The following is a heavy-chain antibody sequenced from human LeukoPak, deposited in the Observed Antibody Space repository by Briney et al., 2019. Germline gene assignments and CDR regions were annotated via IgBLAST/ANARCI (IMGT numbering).Heavy chain of an antibody. V-gene: IGHV1-2*02. CDR2: INPNSGGT. Sequence: GASVKVSCKASEYTFTGYYMHWARQAPGQGLEWMGWINPNSGGTNYAQKFQGRVTMTRDTSISTAYMELSRLRSDDTAVYYCARVRSVADHYYYYYMDAWGKGTTVTVSS. CDR1: EYTFTGYY. CDR3: ARVRSVADHYYYYYMDA. J-gene: IGHJ6*03. D-gene: IGHD6-19*01.